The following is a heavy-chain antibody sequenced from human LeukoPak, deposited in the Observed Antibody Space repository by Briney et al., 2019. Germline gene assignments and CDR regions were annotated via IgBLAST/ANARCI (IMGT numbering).Heavy chain of an antibody. CDR2: ISGSGGTT. D-gene: IGHD6-13*01. CDR3: SRVAAAGHWVY. J-gene: IGHJ4*02. Sequence: AGTLTLSCAASGGTISSYAMSWIRQAPGKGLEWISSISGSGGTTYYADSEKRRFTISNDNSNHMLYLQMNSPGADDTALYYSSRVAAAGHWVYWGRGTLDSVS. CDR1: GGTISSYA. V-gene: IGHV3-23*01.